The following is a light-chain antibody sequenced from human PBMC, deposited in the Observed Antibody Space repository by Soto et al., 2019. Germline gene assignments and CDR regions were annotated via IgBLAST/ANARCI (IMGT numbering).Light chain of an antibody. CDR2: GAS. Sequence: DIVLTQSPGTLSLSPGERATLSCRASETVSGSSLAWYQQKPGQAPRLLIYGASSRATDIPDRFSGSGSGTDFTLTISRLEPQDFAVYYCQQYGSSRTVGQGTKVDIK. CDR1: ETVSGSS. J-gene: IGKJ1*01. CDR3: QQYGSSRT. V-gene: IGKV3-20*01.